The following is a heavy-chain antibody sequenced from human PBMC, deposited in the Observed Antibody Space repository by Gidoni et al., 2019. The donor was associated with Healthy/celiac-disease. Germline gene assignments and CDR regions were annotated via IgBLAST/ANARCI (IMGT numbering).Heavy chain of an antibody. V-gene: IGHV4-34*01. J-gene: IGHJ4*02. D-gene: IGHD3-9*01. Sequence: QVQLQQWGAGLLKPSETLSLTCAVYGGSFSGYYWSWIRQPPGKGLEWIGEINHSGSTNYNPSLKSRVTISVDTSKNQFSLKLSSVTAADTAVYYCARVARGLRYRLFDYWGQGTLVTVSS. CDR3: ARVARGLRYRLFDY. CDR1: GGSFSGYY. CDR2: INHSGST.